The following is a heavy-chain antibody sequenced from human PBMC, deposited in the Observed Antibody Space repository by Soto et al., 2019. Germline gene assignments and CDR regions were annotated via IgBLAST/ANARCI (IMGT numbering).Heavy chain of an antibody. J-gene: IGHJ4*02. V-gene: IGHV3-15*01. Sequence: GGSLRLSCAASGFTFTTAWMIWVRQAPGKGLEWVGHIKTKVEGEATNYAAPVKGRFRISRDDSTNTQSLQMNGLKSEDTAVYYCATDLPTAGSGEFDYWGQGTLVTVSS. CDR2: IKTKVEGEAT. CDR3: ATDLPTAGSGEFDY. CDR1: GFTFTTAW. D-gene: IGHD3-10*01.